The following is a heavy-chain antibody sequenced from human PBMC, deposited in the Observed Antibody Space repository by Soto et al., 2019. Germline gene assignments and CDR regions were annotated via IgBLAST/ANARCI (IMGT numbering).Heavy chain of an antibody. CDR2: IIPIFGTA. V-gene: IGHV1-69*01. D-gene: IGHD3-22*01. J-gene: IGHJ3*02. CDR3: ARDRGTMIVVGYAFDI. Sequence: QVQLVQSGAEVKKPGASVKVSCKASGGTFSSYAISWVRQAPGQGLEWMGGIIPIFGTANYAQKFQGRVTITADESKSPGYMELSSLRSEDTAVYYCARDRGTMIVVGYAFDIWGQGTMVTVSS. CDR1: GGTFSSYA.